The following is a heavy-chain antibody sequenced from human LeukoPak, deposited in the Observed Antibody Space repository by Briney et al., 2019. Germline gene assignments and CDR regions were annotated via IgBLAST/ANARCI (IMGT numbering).Heavy chain of an antibody. CDR2: MNPDPGST. D-gene: IGHD3-16*01. J-gene: IGHJ6*02. CDR3: ARVLGRPSLYYGMDV. Sequence: ASVKVSCKASGYTFTSCDIHWVRQATGRGLEWMGWMNPDPGSTGYAQKFQGRVTMTRDTSIGTAYMELSSLRSEDTAVYYCARVLGRPSLYYGMDVWGQGTTVTVSS. V-gene: IGHV1-8*01. CDR1: GYTFTSCD.